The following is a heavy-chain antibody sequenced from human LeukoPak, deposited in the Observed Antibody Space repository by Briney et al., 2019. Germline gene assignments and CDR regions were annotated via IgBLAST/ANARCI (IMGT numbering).Heavy chain of an antibody. V-gene: IGHV4-38-2*02. CDR1: GYSISSGYY. CDR2: IYHSGST. D-gene: IGHD2-2*01. CDR3: ARDRRGSRGYALDY. Sequence: SETLSLTCTVSGYSISSGYYWGWIRQPPGKGLEWIGNIYHSGSTNYNPSLKSRVTISVDKSKNQFSLELTSVTAADTAVYFCARDRRGSRGYALDYWGQGTLVTVSS. J-gene: IGHJ4*02.